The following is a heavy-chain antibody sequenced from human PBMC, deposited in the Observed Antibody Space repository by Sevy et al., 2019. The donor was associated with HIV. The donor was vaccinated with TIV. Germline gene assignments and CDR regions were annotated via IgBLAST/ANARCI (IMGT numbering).Heavy chain of an antibody. CDR2: TRNKANSYTT. CDR1: GFTFSDHY. J-gene: IGHJ3*02. D-gene: IGHD3-16*01. CDR3: ARDLGSAFDI. V-gene: IGHV3-72*01. Sequence: GRSLRLSCAASGFTFSDHYMDWVRQAPGKGLEWVGRTRNKANSYTTEYAASVKGRFTISRDDSKNSLYLQMNSLKTEDTAVYYCARDLGSAFDIWGQGTMVTVS.